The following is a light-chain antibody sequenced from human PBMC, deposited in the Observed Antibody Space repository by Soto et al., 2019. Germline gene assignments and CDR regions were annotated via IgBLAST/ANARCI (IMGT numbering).Light chain of an antibody. V-gene: IGKV3-20*01. Sequence: ETVLTQSPGTLSLSPGERATLSCRASQSVRSTLAWYQLRPGQAPRLLIYDVFRRATGVPDRFSGSGSGTDFTLSITRLEPEDFAVYACQDYGQSPITFGQGTRLEVK. J-gene: IGKJ5*01. CDR1: QSVRST. CDR3: QDYGQSPIT. CDR2: DVF.